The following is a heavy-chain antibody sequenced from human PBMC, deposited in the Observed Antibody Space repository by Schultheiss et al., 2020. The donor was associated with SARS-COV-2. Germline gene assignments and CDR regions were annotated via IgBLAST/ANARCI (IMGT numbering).Heavy chain of an antibody. CDR2: ISYDGRDE. CDR1: GFTFNIHA. J-gene: IGHJ6*02. D-gene: IGHD2-15*01. CDR3: ARDKTGGYCSGGSGYYYYYGMDV. Sequence: GESLKISCAASGFTFNIHAMHWVRQAPGKGLEWVADISYDGRDEFYADSVKGRFTISRDNAKNSLYLQMNSLRAEDTAVYYCARDKTGGYCSGGSGYYYYYGMDVWGQGGSVTVAS. V-gene: IGHV3-30*07.